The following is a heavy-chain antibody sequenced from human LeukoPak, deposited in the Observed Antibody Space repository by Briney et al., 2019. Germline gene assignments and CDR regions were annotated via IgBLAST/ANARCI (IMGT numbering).Heavy chain of an antibody. J-gene: IGHJ4*02. CDR3: ARGLSSGWYLAGYYFDY. CDR2: IIPIFGTA. V-gene: IGHV1-69*13. Sequence: ASVKVSCTASGGTFSSYAISWVRQAPGQGLEWMGGIIPIFGTANYAQKFQGRVTITADESTSTAYMELSSLRSEDTAVYYCARGLSSGWYLAGYYFDYWGQGTLVTVSS. D-gene: IGHD6-19*01. CDR1: GGTFSSYA.